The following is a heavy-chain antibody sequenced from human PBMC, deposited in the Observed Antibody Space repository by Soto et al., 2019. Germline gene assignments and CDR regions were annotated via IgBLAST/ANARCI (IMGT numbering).Heavy chain of an antibody. J-gene: IGHJ5*02. CDR1: GGSISSYY. Sequence: QVQLQESGPGLVKPSETLSLTCTVSGGSISSYYWSWIRQPPGKGLEWIGYIYYSGSTNYNPSLKRRVTISVDTSKNQFSLKLSSVTAAETAVYYCARDFGGYCSGGSCYANWFDPWGQGTLVTVSS. CDR3: ARDFGGYCSGGSCYANWFDP. D-gene: IGHD2-15*01. V-gene: IGHV4-59*01. CDR2: IYYSGST.